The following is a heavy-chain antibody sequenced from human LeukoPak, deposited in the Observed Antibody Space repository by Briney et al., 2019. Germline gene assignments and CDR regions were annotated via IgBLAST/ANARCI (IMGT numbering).Heavy chain of an antibody. CDR2: KYARGSS. CDR3: ARGRYCSADICTGGDSFDI. CDR1: GVSISNYY. V-gene: IGHV4-4*07. J-gene: IGHJ3*02. Sequence: SETLSLTCTVSGVSISNYYWSWLRQPAGKGLEWIGRKYARGSSNYNPPVQSRVTMSVDTSKNQFSLKLSSVTAADTAVYYCARGRYCSADICTGGDSFDIWGQGTMVSVSP. D-gene: IGHD2-15*01.